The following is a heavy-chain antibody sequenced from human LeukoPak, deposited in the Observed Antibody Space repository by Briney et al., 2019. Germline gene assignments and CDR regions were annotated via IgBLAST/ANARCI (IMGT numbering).Heavy chain of an antibody. CDR3: ARDSGLTTVTTYWDY. Sequence: GGSLRLSCVASGFSFSEYWMSWVRQAPGKGLEWLANIKQDGSVRNHVDSVKGRFTISRDNARNTLYLQMNSLRAEDTAVYYCARDSGLTTVTTYWDYWGQGTLVTVSS. CDR1: GFSFSEYW. J-gene: IGHJ4*02. CDR2: IKQDGSVR. V-gene: IGHV3-7*05. D-gene: IGHD4-17*01.